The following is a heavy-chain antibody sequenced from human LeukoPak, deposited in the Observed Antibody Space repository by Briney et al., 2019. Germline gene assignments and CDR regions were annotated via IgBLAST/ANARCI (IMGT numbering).Heavy chain of an antibody. J-gene: IGHJ3*02. Sequence: GASVKVSCKASGYTFTSYGISWVRQAPGQGLEWMGWISAYNGNTNCAQKLQGRVTMTTDTSTSTAYMELRSLRSDDTAVYYCARLWGFGELFCAFDIWGQGTMVTVSS. CDR1: GYTFTSYG. D-gene: IGHD3-10*01. CDR2: ISAYNGNT. V-gene: IGHV1-18*01. CDR3: ARLWGFGELFCAFDI.